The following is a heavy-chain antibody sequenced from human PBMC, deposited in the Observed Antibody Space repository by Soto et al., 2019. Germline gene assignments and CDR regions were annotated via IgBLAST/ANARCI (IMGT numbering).Heavy chain of an antibody. CDR3: ARAHYGDYGYGMDV. CDR1: GGSISSGGYS. V-gene: IGHV4-30-2*01. Sequence: QLQLQESGSGLVKPSQTLSLTCAVSGGSISSGGYSWSWIRQPPGKGLEWIGYIYHSGSTDYNPSLKSRVTRSVDRSKNQFSLKLSSVTAADTAVYYCARAHYGDYGYGMDVWGQGTTVTVSS. D-gene: IGHD4-17*01. J-gene: IGHJ6*02. CDR2: IYHSGST.